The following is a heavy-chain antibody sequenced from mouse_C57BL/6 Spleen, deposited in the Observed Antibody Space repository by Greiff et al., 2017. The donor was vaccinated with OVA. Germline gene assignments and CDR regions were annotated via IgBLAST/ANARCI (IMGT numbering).Heavy chain of an antibody. V-gene: IGHV2-6*01. Sequence: QVQLQQSGPGLVAPSQSLSITCTVSGFSLTSYGVDWVRQSPGKGLEWLGVIWGVGSTNYNSALKSRLSISKDNSKSQVFLKMNSLQTDDTAMYYCASGYYGSRRFAYWGQGTLVTVSA. CDR2: IWGVGST. CDR1: GFSLTSYG. J-gene: IGHJ3*01. CDR3: ASGYYGSRRFAY. D-gene: IGHD1-1*01.